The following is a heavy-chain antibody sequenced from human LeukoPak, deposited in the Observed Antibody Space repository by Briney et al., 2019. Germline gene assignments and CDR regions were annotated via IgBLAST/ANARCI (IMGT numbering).Heavy chain of an antibody. D-gene: IGHD3-22*01. V-gene: IGHV3-21*01. J-gene: IGHJ3*02. CDR2: ISSSSSYI. CDR3: ARDRDYYDSSGPGGDHAFDI. CDR1: GFTFSSYS. Sequence: GRSLRLSCAASGFTFSSYSMNWVRQAPGKGLEWVSSISSSSSYIYYADSVKGRFTISRDNAKNSLYLQMNSLGAEDTAVYYCARDRDYYDSSGPGGDHAFDIWGQGTMVTVSS.